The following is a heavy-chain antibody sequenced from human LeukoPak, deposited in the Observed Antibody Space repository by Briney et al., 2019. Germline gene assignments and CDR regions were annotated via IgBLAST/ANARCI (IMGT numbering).Heavy chain of an antibody. Sequence: ASVKVSCKVSGNTLTELSMHWVRQAPGKGLEWMGGFDPEDGETIYAQKFQGRVTITADESTSTAYMELSSLRSEDTAVYYCARAAIVVVPAAVYYYYYGMDVWGQGTTVTVSS. CDR1: GNTLTELS. D-gene: IGHD2-2*01. V-gene: IGHV1-24*01. J-gene: IGHJ6*02. CDR2: FDPEDGET. CDR3: ARAAIVVVPAAVYYYYYGMDV.